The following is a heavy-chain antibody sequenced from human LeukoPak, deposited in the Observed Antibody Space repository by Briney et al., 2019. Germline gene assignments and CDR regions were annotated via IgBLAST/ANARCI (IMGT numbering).Heavy chain of an antibody. Sequence: GGSLRLSCAASGFTLSSYWMSWVRQAPGKGLEWVANIKQDGSEKYYVDSVKGRFTISRDNAKNSLYLQMNSLRAEDTAVYYCARVRGIAVAGGTLYYFDYWGQGTLVTVSS. CDR2: IKQDGSEK. J-gene: IGHJ4*02. CDR1: GFTLSSYW. D-gene: IGHD6-19*01. V-gene: IGHV3-7*01. CDR3: ARVRGIAVAGGTLYYFDY.